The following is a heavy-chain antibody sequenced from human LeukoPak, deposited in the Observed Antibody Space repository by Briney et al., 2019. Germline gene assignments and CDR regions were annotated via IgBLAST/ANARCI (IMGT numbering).Heavy chain of an antibody. D-gene: IGHD1-26*01. J-gene: IGHJ5*02. Sequence: ASVKVSCKASEYTFTSYDINWVRQATGQGLEWMGIINPSGGSTSYAQKFQGRVTMTRDMSTSTDYMELSSLRSEDTAIYYCARDNSVGDNAWWFDPWGQGTLVTVSS. CDR3: ARDNSVGDNAWWFDP. V-gene: IGHV1-46*01. CDR1: EYTFTSYD. CDR2: INPSGGST.